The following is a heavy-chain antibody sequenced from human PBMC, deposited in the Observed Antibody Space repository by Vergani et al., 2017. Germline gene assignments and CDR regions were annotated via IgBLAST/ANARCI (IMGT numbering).Heavy chain of an antibody. V-gene: IGHV1-3*01. CDR2: INAGNGNT. D-gene: IGHD3-22*01. J-gene: IGHJ4*02. CDR3: ALVYDSSGYYPHVTDY. Sequence: QVQLVQSGAEVKKPGASVKVSCKASGYTFTSYAMHWVRQAPGQRLEWMGWINAGNGNTKYSQKFQGRVTITRDTSTSTVYMELSSLRSEDTAVYYCALVYDSSGYYPHVTDYWGQGTLVTVSS. CDR1: GYTFTSYA.